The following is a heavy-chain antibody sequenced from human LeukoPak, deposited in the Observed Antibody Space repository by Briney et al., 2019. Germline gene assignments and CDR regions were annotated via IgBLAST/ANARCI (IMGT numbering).Heavy chain of an antibody. CDR1: GYSISSGYY. Sequence: PSETLSLTCAVFGYSISSGYYWGWIRQPPGQGLEWIGSIYHSGSTYYNPSLKSRVTISVDTSKNQFSLKLSSVTAADTAVYYCARRAKGGYEGWFDPWGQGTLVTVSS. V-gene: IGHV4-38-2*01. CDR3: ARRAKGGYEGWFDP. D-gene: IGHD5-12*01. J-gene: IGHJ5*02. CDR2: IYHSGST.